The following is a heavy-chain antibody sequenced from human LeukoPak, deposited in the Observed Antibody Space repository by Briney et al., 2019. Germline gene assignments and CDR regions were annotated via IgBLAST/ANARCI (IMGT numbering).Heavy chain of an antibody. Sequence: PGGSLRLSCAASGFTFSSYGMHWVRQAPGKGLQWVALISHDGSNKYYADSVRGRFTISRDNSKNTLYLQMNSLRAEDTAVYYCARDPHSSSWYSRLFYYGMDVWGQGTTVTVSS. V-gene: IGHV3-30*03. J-gene: IGHJ6*02. CDR1: GFTFSSYG. CDR3: ARDPHSSSWYSRLFYYGMDV. D-gene: IGHD6-13*01. CDR2: ISHDGSNK.